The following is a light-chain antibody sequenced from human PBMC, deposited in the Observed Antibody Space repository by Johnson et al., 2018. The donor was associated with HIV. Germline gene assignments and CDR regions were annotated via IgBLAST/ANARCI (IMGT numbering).Light chain of an antibody. Sequence: QPVLTQPPSVSAAPGQKVTISCSGSSSNIGNNYVSWYQQLPGTAPKLLIYDNNKRPSGIPDRFSATKSGTSATLGITGLQTGDEADYYCGTWDSGLSGYVFGTGTKVTVL. CDR2: DNN. CDR3: GTWDSGLSGYV. CDR1: SSNIGNNY. V-gene: IGLV1-51*01. J-gene: IGLJ1*01.